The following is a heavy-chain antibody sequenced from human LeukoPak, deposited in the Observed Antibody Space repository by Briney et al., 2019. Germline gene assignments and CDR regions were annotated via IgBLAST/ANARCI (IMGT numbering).Heavy chain of an antibody. CDR3: ARARPGSYGAETHFDY. D-gene: IGHD1-26*01. CDR1: GGSISSSSYY. J-gene: IGHJ4*02. V-gene: IGHV4-39*07. CDR2: IYYSEST. Sequence: SETLSLTCTVSGGSISSSSYYWGWIRQPPGKGLEWIGSIYYSESTYYNPSLKSRVTISVDTSKNQFSLKLSSVTAADTAVYYCARARPGSYGAETHFDYWGQGTLVTVSS.